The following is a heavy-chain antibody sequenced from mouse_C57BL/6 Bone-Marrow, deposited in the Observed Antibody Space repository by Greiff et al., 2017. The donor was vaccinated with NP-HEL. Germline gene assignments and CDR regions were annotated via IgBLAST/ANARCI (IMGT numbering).Heavy chain of an antibody. D-gene: IGHD1-1*01. Sequence: QVQLQQPGAELVKPGASVKLSCKASGYTFTSYWMHWVKQRPGQGLEWIGMIHPNSGSTNYNEKFKSKATLTVDKSSITAYMQLSSLTSEDSAVYYCARRGVYYGSSSFAYWGQGTLVTVSA. V-gene: IGHV1-64*01. CDR2: IHPNSGST. J-gene: IGHJ3*01. CDR1: GYTFTSYW. CDR3: ARRGVYYGSSSFAY.